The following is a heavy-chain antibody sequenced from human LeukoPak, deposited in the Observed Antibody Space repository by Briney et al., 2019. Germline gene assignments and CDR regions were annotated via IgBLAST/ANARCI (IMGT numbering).Heavy chain of an antibody. J-gene: IGHJ6*03. D-gene: IGHD6-13*01. V-gene: IGHV3-21*01. CDR2: ISSSSSYI. CDR3: ARDSSRSWYYYYYMDV. CDR1: GFTFSSYS. Sequence: GGSLRLSCAASGFTFSSYSMNWVRQAPGKGLEWVSSISSSSSYIYYADSVKGRFTISRDNAKNSLYLQMNSLRPEDTAVYYCARDSSRSWYYYYYMDVWGKGTTVTVPS.